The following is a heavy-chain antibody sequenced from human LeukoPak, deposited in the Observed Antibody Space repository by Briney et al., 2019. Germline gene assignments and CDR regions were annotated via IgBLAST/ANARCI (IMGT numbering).Heavy chain of an antibody. CDR1: GYTFIDYY. CDR3: ARDPVGGTHHFDY. D-gene: IGHD1-26*01. Sequence: ASVKVSCKTSGYTFIDYYIHWVRQAPGQGLEWMGWINPNTGIPNYAQKFQGRVTMTRDTSISTAYMALGRLTSDDTAVYYCARDPVGGTHHFDYWGQGNLVTVSS. V-gene: IGHV1-2*02. CDR2: INPNTGIP. J-gene: IGHJ4*01.